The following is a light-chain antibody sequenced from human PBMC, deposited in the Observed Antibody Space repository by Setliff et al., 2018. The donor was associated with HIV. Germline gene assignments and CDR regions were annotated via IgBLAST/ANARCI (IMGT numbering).Light chain of an antibody. Sequence: QSVLTQPASVSGSPGQSITISCTGTSSDVGSYNLVSWYQQHPDKAPKLMIYEGSKRPSGVSNRFSGSKSGNTASLTISGLQAEDEADYYCCSNTGSNTFVFGSGTKV. CDR2: EGS. CDR3: CSNTGSNTFV. J-gene: IGLJ1*01. V-gene: IGLV2-23*03. CDR1: SSDVGSYNL.